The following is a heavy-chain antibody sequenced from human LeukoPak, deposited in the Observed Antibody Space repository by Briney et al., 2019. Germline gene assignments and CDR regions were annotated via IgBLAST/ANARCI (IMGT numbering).Heavy chain of an antibody. Sequence: SQTLSLTCAIPGDSVSSNSAAWNWITQSPSRGLEWLGRTYYRSKWYNDYAVSVKSQITINPDTSKNQFSLQLNSVTPEDTAVYYCARGRELAPGRKDTNNWFDPWGQGTLVTVSS. CDR2: TYYRSKWYN. CDR1: GDSVSSNSAA. V-gene: IGHV6-1*01. CDR3: ARGRELAPGRKDTNNWFDP. J-gene: IGHJ5*02. D-gene: IGHD3-10*01.